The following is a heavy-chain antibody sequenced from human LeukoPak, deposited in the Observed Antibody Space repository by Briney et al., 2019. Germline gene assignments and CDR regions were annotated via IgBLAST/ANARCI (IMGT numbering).Heavy chain of an antibody. D-gene: IGHD1-26*01. CDR2: IKQDESEK. J-gene: IGHJ4*02. Sequence: TGGSLRLSCAASGFTFSNYWMSWIREAPGKGLEWVANIKQDESEKYYVDSVKGRFTISRDNAKNSVYLQMNSLRADDTAVYYCATDVLGGFFDYWGQGTLVTVSS. CDR3: ATDVLGGFFDY. V-gene: IGHV3-7*01. CDR1: GFTFSNYW.